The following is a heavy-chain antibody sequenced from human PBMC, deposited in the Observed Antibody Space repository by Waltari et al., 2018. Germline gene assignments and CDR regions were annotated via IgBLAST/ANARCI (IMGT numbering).Heavy chain of an antibody. CDR3: ARDPFAPFY. CDR1: GYTFTSYG. D-gene: IGHD3-10*01. J-gene: IGHJ4*02. Sequence: QVQLVQSGAEVKKPGASVKVSCKASGYTFTSYGISWVRQAPGQGLEWMGWINHYNGNTKYIERLQGRVTLTTDTSTNTAYMELRSLRSDDTAMYYCARDPFAPFYWGQGTLVTVSS. CDR2: INHYNGNT. V-gene: IGHV1-18*01.